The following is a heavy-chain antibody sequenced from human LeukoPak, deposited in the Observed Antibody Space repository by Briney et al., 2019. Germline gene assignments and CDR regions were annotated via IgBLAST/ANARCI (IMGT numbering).Heavy chain of an antibody. CDR2: IKQDGSQK. V-gene: IGHV3-7*01. D-gene: IGHD6-13*01. J-gene: IGHJ4*02. CDR3: ARDRSSWYPRPFNY. Sequence: GGSLRLSCAASGFTFSSSAMSWVRQAPGKGLEWVANIKQDGSQKYYVDSVKGRFTISRDNAKNSLYLQMNSLRAEDTAVYYCARDRSSWYPRPFNYWGQGTLVTVSS. CDR1: GFTFSSSA.